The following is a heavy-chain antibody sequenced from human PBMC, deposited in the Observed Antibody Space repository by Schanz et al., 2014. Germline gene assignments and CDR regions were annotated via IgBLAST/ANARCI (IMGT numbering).Heavy chain of an antibody. J-gene: IGHJ5*01. CDR2: IKGKTDGGTA. CDR3: AKTPREYCNYDNCPNWFDS. V-gene: IGHV3-15*01. D-gene: IGHD2-15*01. CDR1: GFGFSSYS. Sequence: EVQLVESGGGLIQPGGSLRLSCAASGFGFSSYSMNWVRQAPGKGLEWVGRIKGKTDGGTADYAAPMKGRFTISRDDSKNTLFLQMNSLETEDTAVYYCAKTPREYCNYDNCPNWFDSWVQGTLVTASS.